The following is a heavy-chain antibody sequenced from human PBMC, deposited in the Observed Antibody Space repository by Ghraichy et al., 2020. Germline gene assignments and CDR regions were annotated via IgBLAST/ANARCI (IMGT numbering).Heavy chain of an antibody. J-gene: IGHJ6*02. D-gene: IGHD2-8*02. V-gene: IGHV3-13*01. Sequence: GGSLRLSCAASGFTFSSYDMHWVRQATGKGLEWVSAIDTAGDTYYPGSVKGRFTISRENAKNSLYLQMNNLRAGDTAVYYCARGDTGGYYYYYGMDVWGQGTTVTVS. CDR3: ARGDTGGYYYYYGMDV. CDR1: GFTFSSYD. CDR2: IDTAGDT.